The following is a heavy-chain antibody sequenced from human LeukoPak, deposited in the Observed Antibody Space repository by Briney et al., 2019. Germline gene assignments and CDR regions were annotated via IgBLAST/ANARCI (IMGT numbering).Heavy chain of an antibody. CDR2: ISSSLGST. J-gene: IGHJ5*02. V-gene: IGHV3-21*05. CDR1: GFSLSSYS. D-gene: IGHD2-21*01. Sequence: GGPLRLSCAASGFSLSSYSMNWVRQAPGKGLEWISYISSSLGSTYYADSMKGRFTISRDNAKNLLFLQMNSLRVEDTGIYYCARGKYYSAWGQGTLVTVSS. CDR3: ARGKYYSA.